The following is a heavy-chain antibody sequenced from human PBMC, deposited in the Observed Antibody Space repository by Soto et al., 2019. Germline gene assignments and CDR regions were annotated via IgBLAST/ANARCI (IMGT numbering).Heavy chain of an antibody. V-gene: IGHV4-34*01. D-gene: IGHD2-2*01. CDR2: INHSGST. Sequence: PSETLSLTCAVYGGSFSGYYWSWIRQPPGKGLEWIGEINHSGSTNYNPSLKSRVTISVDTSKNQFSLKLSSVTAADTAVYYCAREAHEDCSSTSCPVGTAFDIWGQGTMVTVSS. CDR3: AREAHEDCSSTSCPVGTAFDI. CDR1: GGSFSGYY. J-gene: IGHJ3*02.